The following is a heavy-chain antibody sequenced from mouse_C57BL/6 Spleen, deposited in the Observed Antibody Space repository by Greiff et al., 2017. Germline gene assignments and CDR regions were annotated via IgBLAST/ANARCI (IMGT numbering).Heavy chain of an antibody. CDR3: ARTDYYGSSYEFAY. J-gene: IGHJ3*01. Sequence: EVKLQESGPELVKPGASVKISCKASGYSFTDYNMNWVKQSNGKSLEWIGVINPNYGTTSYNQKFKGKATLTVDQSSSTAYMQLNSLTSEDSAVYYCARTDYYGSSYEFAYWGQGTLVTVSA. D-gene: IGHD1-1*01. V-gene: IGHV1-39*01. CDR2: INPNYGTT. CDR1: GYSFTDYN.